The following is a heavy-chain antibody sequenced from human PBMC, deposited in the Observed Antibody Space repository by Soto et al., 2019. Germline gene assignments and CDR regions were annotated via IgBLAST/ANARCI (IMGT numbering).Heavy chain of an antibody. D-gene: IGHD2-21*02. CDR3: ARGGLVVVVTAALDY. Sequence: QVQLVQSGAEVKKPGASVKVSCKASGDTFTDYYIHWVRQAPGQGLEWMGTVNPSGGHTTYAQHVKVRMTMTRDTYTSTPYMELPSLTSEDTAVYYCARGGLVVVVTAALDYWGQGPLVTVSS. CDR2: VNPSGGHT. J-gene: IGHJ4*02. V-gene: IGHV1-46*01. CDR1: GDTFTDYY.